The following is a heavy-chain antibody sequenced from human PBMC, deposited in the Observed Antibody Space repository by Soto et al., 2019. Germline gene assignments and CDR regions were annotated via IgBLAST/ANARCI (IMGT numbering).Heavy chain of an antibody. D-gene: IGHD3-22*01. J-gene: IGHJ4*02. V-gene: IGHV3-33*01. CDR1: GFSFSSYG. CDR3: ARASSGYYLATLGY. CDR2: IWYDGSNK. Sequence: QVQLVESGGGVVQPGRSLRLSCAASGFSFSSYGMHWVRQSPGKGLQWVAVIWYDGSNKYYADSVKGRFTISRDNSKNTVYLQMNSLRAEDTAVHYCARASSGYYLATLGYWGQGTLVTVSS.